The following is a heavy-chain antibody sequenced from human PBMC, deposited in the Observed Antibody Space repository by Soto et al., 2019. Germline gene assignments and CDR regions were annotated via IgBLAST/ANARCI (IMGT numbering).Heavy chain of an antibody. Sequence: SETLSLTCAVSNFSLSTNYYWGWIRQAPGKGLQWIGSMKHSVSATYSPSLKSRVRISMDTPENRISLRLDSVTAADAGVYYCTRDGMTTGDTWGPGTLVTVSS. CDR3: TRDGMTTGDT. J-gene: IGHJ4*02. D-gene: IGHD2-21*02. CDR1: NFSLSTNYY. V-gene: IGHV4-38-2*02. CDR2: MKHSVSA.